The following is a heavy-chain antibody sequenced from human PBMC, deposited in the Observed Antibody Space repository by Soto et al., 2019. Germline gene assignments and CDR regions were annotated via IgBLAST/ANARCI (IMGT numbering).Heavy chain of an antibody. CDR2: IYYSGST. CDR3: ARLRMHRYSSSWYVGRWFDP. V-gene: IGHV4-59*01. Sequence: PSETLSLTCTVSGGSISSYYWSWIRQPPGKGLEWIGYIYYSGSTNYNPSLKSRVTISVDTSKNQFSLKLSSVTAADTAVYYCARLRMHRYSSSWYVGRWFDPWGQGTLVTVSS. CDR1: GGSISSYY. D-gene: IGHD6-13*01. J-gene: IGHJ5*02.